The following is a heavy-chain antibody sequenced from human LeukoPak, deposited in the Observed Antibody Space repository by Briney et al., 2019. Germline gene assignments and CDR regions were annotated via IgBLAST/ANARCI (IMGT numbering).Heavy chain of an antibody. V-gene: IGHV4-31*03. D-gene: IGHD3-10*01. CDR1: GGSISSGGYY. J-gene: IGHJ4*02. Sequence: SETLSLTCTVSGGSISSGGYYWSWIRQHPGKGLEWIGYIYYSGSTYYNPSLKSRVTISVDTSKNQFSLKLSSVTAADTAVYYCARGSSGSKGGSGSYSYYFDYWGQGTLVTVSP. CDR2: IYYSGST. CDR3: ARGSSGSKGGSGSYSYYFDY.